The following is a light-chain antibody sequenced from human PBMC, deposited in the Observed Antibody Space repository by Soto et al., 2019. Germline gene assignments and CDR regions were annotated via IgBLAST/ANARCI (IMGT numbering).Light chain of an antibody. CDR2: DAS. J-gene: IGKJ5*01. V-gene: IGKV3-11*01. CDR1: QRVSSY. CDR3: QQRSNWPLT. Sequence: EIVLPQSPSTLSLSPGERSTLSCRARQRVSSYLAWYQQKPGQAPRLLIYDASNRATGIPARFSGSGSGTDFTLTISSLEPEDFAVYYCQQRSNWPLTFGQGTRLEI.